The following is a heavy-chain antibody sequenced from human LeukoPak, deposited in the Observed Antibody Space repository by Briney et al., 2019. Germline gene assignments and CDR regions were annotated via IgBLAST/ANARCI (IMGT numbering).Heavy chain of an antibody. CDR2: IYPGDSDT. CDR1: GYSFTSYW. CDR3: ARRAVRATQGSYYFDY. Sequence: GESLKISCKGSGYSFTSYWIGWVRQMPGKGLEWMGIIYPGDSDTRYSLSFQGQVTISADKSISTAYLQWISLKASDTAMYYCARRAVRATQGSYYFDYWGQGTLVTVSS. J-gene: IGHJ4*02. V-gene: IGHV5-51*01. D-gene: IGHD1-26*01.